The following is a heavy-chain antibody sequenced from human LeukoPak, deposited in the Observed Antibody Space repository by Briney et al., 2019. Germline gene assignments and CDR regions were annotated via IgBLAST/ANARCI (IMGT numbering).Heavy chain of an antibody. D-gene: IGHD3-10*01. J-gene: IGHJ4*02. V-gene: IGHV1-69*13. CDR1: GGTFSSYA. Sequence: SVKVSCKASGGTFSSYAISWVRQAPGQGLEWMGGIIPIFGTANYAQKFQGRVTITADESTSTAYMELSGLRSEDTAVYYCARHYGSGSYYNSYFDYWGQGTLVTVSS. CDR2: IIPIFGTA. CDR3: ARHYGSGSYYNSYFDY.